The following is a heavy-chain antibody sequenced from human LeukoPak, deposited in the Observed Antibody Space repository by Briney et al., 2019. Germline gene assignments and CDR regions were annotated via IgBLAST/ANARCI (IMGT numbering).Heavy chain of an antibody. CDR1: GFTFSSYE. CDR3: ASVDTAVCHFYGMDV. D-gene: IGHD5-18*01. Sequence: GGSLRLSCVASGFTFSSYEMNWVRQAPGKGLECGSYICSRGTTRYYADSLKRRFTISRDNAKNSLSLQMNGLRVEDRAVYYCASVDTAVCHFYGMDVWGQGATVTVSS. J-gene: IGHJ6*02. V-gene: IGHV3-48*03. CDR2: ICSRGTTR.